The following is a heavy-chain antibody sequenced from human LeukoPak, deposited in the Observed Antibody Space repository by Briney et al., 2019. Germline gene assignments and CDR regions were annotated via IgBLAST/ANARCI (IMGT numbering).Heavy chain of an antibody. D-gene: IGHD3-22*01. Sequence: TETLWLTCAVYGGSFSGYYWSWIRQPPGKGLEWIGEINHSGSTNYNPSLKSRVTISVDTSKNQFSLKLSSVTAADTAVYYCARGAYYDSSGYPYYFDYWGQGTLVTVSS. CDR3: ARGAYYDSSGYPYYFDY. V-gene: IGHV4-34*01. J-gene: IGHJ4*02. CDR2: INHSGST. CDR1: GGSFSGYY.